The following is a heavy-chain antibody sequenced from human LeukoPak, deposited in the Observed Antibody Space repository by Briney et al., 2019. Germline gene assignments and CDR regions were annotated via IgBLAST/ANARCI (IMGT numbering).Heavy chain of an antibody. CDR1: GYTFTGYY. V-gene: IGHV1-2*04. CDR3: ARCGYCSSTSCSRGAFDI. CDR2: INPNSGGT. J-gene: IGHJ3*02. D-gene: IGHD2-2*01. Sequence: ASVKVSCMASGYTFTGYYMHWVRQAPGQGLEWMGWINPNSGGTNYAQKFQGWVTMTRDTSISTAYMELSRLRSDDTAVYYCARCGYCSSTSCSRGAFDIWGQGTMVTVSS.